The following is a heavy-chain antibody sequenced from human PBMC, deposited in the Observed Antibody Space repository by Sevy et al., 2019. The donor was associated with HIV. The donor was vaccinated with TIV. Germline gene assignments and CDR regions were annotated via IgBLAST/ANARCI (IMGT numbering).Heavy chain of an antibody. V-gene: IGHV3-30-3*01. CDR3: ARDAGYSTDWYPSDY. CDR1: EFMFSTYA. Sequence: GGSLRLSCAASEFMFSTYAMHWVRQAPGKGLEWVAVISYDGSRHYYGDSVKGRFTISRDNSKNTLFLQMNSLRLEDTAFYYCARDAGYSTDWYPSDYWGQGTLVTVSS. J-gene: IGHJ4*02. CDR2: ISYDGSRH. D-gene: IGHD6-19*01.